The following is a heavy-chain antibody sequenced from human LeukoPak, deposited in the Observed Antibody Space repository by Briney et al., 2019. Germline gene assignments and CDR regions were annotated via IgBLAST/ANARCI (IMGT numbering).Heavy chain of an antibody. V-gene: IGHV3-66*04. Sequence: GGSLRLSCAPSGFTVSSNYMSWVRQAPGEGLEWVSVIYSGGIYNDGTTNYGDSVKGRFTISRDNSKNTLYPQMNSLRAEDTAVYYCARRELLGYSYGLRTFNIWGQGTTVTVSS. D-gene: IGHD5-18*01. CDR3: ARRELLGYSYGLRTFNI. CDR2: IYSGGIYNDGTT. J-gene: IGHJ3*02. CDR1: GFTVSSNY.